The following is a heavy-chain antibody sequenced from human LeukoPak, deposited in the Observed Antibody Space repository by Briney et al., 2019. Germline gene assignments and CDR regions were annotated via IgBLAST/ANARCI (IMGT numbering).Heavy chain of an antibody. CDR1: GFTFRSDS. D-gene: IGHD2-21*02. J-gene: IGHJ3*01. CDR3: AKFQQGLRD. CDR2: ISRSSGSK. Sequence: SGGSLRCSCAASGFTFRSDSMNRLRGGAGNPLEWVVCISRSSGSKECGDWVKGRFTISRDNAKNSLYLQKNSLRAEDTAVYYCAKFQQGLRDWGQGTMVTVSS. V-gene: IGHV3-48*01.